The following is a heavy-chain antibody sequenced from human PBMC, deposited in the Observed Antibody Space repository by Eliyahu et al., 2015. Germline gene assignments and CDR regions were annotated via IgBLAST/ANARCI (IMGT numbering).Heavy chain of an antibody. J-gene: IGHJ4*02. CDR1: GXTFXDXA. V-gene: IGHV3-9*01. CDR3: AKDIAGSAMVRGVSPLWLVY. D-gene: IGHD3-10*01. CDR2: ISWNSGSI. Sequence: EVQLVESGGGLVQPGRSLRLSCAASGXTFXDXAXHWVRQAPGKGLEWVSGISWNSGSIGYADSVKGRFTISRDNAKNSLYLQMNSLRAEDTALYYCAKDIAGSAMVRGVSPLWLVYWGQGTLVTVSS.